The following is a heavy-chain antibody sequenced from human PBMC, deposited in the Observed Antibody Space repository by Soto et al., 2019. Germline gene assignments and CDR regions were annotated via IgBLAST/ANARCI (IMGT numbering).Heavy chain of an antibody. CDR3: ARAEKQLVHSQRYYYYGMDV. J-gene: IGHJ6*02. CDR2: INHSGST. Sequence: SETLSLTCAVYGGSFSGYYWSWIRQPPGKGLEWIGEINHSGSTNYNPSLKSRVTISVDTSKNQFSLKLSSVTAADTAVYYCARAEKQLVHSQRYYYYGMDVWGQGTTVTVSS. D-gene: IGHD6-6*01. V-gene: IGHV4-34*01. CDR1: GGSFSGYY.